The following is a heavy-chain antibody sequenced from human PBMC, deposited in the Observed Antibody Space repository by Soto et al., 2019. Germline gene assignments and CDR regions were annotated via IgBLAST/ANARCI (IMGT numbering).Heavy chain of an antibody. CDR3: AKLRGFIAVAGAFDY. Sequence: GGSLRLTCAPSEFTFSNFAMSWVRQAPGKGLEWISGISGSGGSTYYLDSVKGRFAISRDNSKNTLYLQMNSLRVEDTALYYCAKLRGFIAVAGAFDYWGLGTLVTVSS. D-gene: IGHD6-19*01. CDR1: EFTFSNFA. V-gene: IGHV3-23*01. J-gene: IGHJ4*02. CDR2: ISGSGGST.